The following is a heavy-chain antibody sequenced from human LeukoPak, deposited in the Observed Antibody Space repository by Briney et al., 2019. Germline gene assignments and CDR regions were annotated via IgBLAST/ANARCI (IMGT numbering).Heavy chain of an antibody. V-gene: IGHV4-4*02. J-gene: IGHJ3*02. D-gene: IGHD2-15*01. CDR3: ARENCRGATCYSMWGAFDI. Sequence: SGTLSLTCAVSGGSISSNNWWGWVRRPPGKGLEWIGEIYHSGSTNYNPSLKSRINISVDKSKNKFSLNLSSVTAADTAIYYCARENCRGATCYSMWGAFDIWGQGTMVTV. CDR1: GGSISSNNW. CDR2: IYHSGST.